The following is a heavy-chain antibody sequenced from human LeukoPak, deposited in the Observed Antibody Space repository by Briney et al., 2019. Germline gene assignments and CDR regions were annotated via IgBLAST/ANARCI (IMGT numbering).Heavy chain of an antibody. CDR2: ISGSGGST. J-gene: IGHJ4*02. D-gene: IGHD1-1*01. CDR1: GFTFSSYA. V-gene: IGHV3-23*01. CDR3: AKDPGYVIYYFDY. Sequence: GGSLRLSCAASGFTFSSYAMSWVRQAPGKGLEWVSAISGSGGSTYYADSVKGRFTISRDNSKNTLYLLMNSLRAEDTAVYYCAKDPGYVIYYFDYWGQGTLVTVSS.